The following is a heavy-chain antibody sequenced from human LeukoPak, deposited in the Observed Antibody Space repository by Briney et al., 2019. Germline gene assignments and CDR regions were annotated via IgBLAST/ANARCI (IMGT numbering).Heavy chain of an antibody. CDR3: GRVGMGTYSGDH. D-gene: IGHD2-15*01. CDR2: IPGTSTNI. CDR1: GFTFSSYS. V-gene: IGHV3-48*04. Sequence: QAGGSLRLSCAASGFTFSSYSINWVRQAPGKGLEWVSYIPGTSTNINYADSVKGRFTISRDNAKNLVYLQMNSLRGEDTAVYYCGRVGMGTYSGDHWGQGTLVTVSS. J-gene: IGHJ4*02.